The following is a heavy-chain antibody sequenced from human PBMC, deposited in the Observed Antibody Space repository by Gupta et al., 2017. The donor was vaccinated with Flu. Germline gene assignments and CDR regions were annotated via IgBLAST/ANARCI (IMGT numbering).Heavy chain of an antibody. CDR3: ASPVVTRDAFDI. Sequence: VRQAPGQGLEWMGRIHPNGGDTIYAQNFQGRVIMTRGASVSTAYMKLSWLRSDDTAIYYCASPVVTRDAFDIWGQGSMVTVSS. CDR2: IHPNGGDT. J-gene: IGHJ3*02. D-gene: IGHD3-16*02. V-gene: IGHV1-2*06.